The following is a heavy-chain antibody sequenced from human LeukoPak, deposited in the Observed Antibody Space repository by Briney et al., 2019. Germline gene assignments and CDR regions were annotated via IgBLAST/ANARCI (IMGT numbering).Heavy chain of an antibody. V-gene: IGHV3-23*01. CDR3: AKEGNSSGWSFDY. Sequence: PGGSLRLSCTASGFTFADYAMSWVRQAPGKGLEWVSAISGSGGSTYYADSVKGRFTISGDNSKNTLYLQMNSLRAEDTAVYYCAKEGNSSGWSFDYWGQGTLVTVSS. CDR2: ISGSGGST. D-gene: IGHD6-19*01. J-gene: IGHJ4*02. CDR1: GFTFADYA.